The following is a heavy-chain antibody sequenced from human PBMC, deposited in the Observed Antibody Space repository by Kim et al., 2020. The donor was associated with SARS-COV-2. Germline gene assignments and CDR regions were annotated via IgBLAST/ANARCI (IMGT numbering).Heavy chain of an antibody. CDR2: ISGSGGST. CDR3: PKGTRAYYYDSSGYPN. V-gene: IGHV3-23*01. D-gene: IGHD3-22*01. J-gene: IGHJ4*02. Sequence: GGSLRLSCAASGFTFSSYAMSWVRQAPGKGLEWVSAISGSGGSTYYADSVKGRFTISRDNSKNTLYLQMNSLRAEDTAVYYCPKGTRAYYYDSSGYPNWGQGTLVTVSS. CDR1: GFTFSSYA.